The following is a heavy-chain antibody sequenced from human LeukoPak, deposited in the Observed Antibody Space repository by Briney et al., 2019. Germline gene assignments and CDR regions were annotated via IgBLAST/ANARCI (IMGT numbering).Heavy chain of an antibody. J-gene: IGHJ4*02. CDR3: ARSASYDILTGYLEGY. Sequence: GASVKVSCKASGGTFSSYAISWVRQAPGQGLEWMGRIIPILGIANYAQKFQGRVTITADKSTSTAYMELSSLRSEDTAVYYCARSASYDILTGYLEGYWGQGTLVTVSS. D-gene: IGHD3-9*01. V-gene: IGHV1-69*04. CDR1: GGTFSSYA. CDR2: IIPILGIA.